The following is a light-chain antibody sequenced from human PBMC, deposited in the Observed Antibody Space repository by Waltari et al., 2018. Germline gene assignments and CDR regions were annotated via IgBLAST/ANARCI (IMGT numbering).Light chain of an antibody. CDR3: QNHERLPAT. J-gene: IGKJ1*01. V-gene: IGKV3-20*01. CDR1: RDIGTY. Sequence: ELVLTQSPGTLSLSPGERATLSCRASRDIGTYLVWYQQKPGQAPRLLINRASNRATGIPDRCSGSGSGTDFSLTISRLEPEDFAVYYCQNHERLPATFGQGTRVEIK. CDR2: RAS.